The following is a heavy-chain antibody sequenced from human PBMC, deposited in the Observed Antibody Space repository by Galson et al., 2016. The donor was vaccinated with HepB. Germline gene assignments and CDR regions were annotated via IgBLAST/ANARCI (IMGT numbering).Heavy chain of an antibody. D-gene: IGHD4-23*01. J-gene: IGHJ6*02. CDR3: ARHRDGGNSYGMDV. V-gene: IGHV3-21*01. CDR1: GFTFSSYS. CDR2: ISSSSSYI. Sequence: SLRLSCAASGFTFSSYSMNWVRQAPGKGLEWVSSISSSSSYIYYADSVKGRFTISRDNAKNPLYLQMNSLRAEDTAVYYCARHRDGGNSYGMDVWGQGTTVTVSS.